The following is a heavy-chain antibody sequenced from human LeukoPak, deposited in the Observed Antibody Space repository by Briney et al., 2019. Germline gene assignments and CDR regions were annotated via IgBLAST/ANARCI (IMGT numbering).Heavy chain of an antibody. CDR3: ASFHYYGSGAYYLSY. J-gene: IGHJ4*02. D-gene: IGHD3-10*01. CDR2: IGDSGATT. Sequence: GGSLRLSCAASGFTLSSYAMTWVRQAPGKGLEWVPDIGDSGATTYYADSVKGRFTISRDNSKNTLYLQMSSLRAEDTAVYFCASFHYYGSGAYYLSYWGQGTLVTVSS. CDR1: GFTLSSYA. V-gene: IGHV3-23*01.